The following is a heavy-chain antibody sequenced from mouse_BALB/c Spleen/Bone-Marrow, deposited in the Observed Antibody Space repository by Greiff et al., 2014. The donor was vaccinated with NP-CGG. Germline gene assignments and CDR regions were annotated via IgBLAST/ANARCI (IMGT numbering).Heavy chain of an antibody. V-gene: IGHV1-18*01. CDR3: ARRDYYDYAWFAY. J-gene: IGHJ3*01. D-gene: IGHD2-4*01. CDR1: GYSFTGYT. Sequence: EVQLQQPGPALVKPGASMKISCKASGYSFTGYTMNWVKQSHGKNLEWIGLINPYNGGTTYNQKFKGKATLTVDKSSSTAYMELLSLTSEDSAVYYCARRDYYDYAWFAYWGQGTLVTVSA. CDR2: INPYNGGT.